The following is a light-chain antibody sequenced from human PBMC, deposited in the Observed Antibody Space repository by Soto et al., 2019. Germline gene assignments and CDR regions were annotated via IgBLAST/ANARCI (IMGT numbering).Light chain of an antibody. V-gene: IGKV1-5*03. CDR2: KAS. CDR1: QSIRTF. Sequence: DIQMPQSPSTLSASAGATVTITCRASQSIRTFLAWYQQKPGKAPKLLIYKASTLKSGVPSRFSGSGSGTEFTLTISSLQPDDFATYYCQHYNSYSEAFGQGTKVDI. CDR3: QHYNSYSEA. J-gene: IGKJ1*01.